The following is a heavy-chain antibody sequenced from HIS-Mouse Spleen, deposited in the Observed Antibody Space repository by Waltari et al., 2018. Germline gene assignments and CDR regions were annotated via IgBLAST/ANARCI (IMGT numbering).Heavy chain of an antibody. CDR3: AGYNWNYGTDY. J-gene: IGHJ4*02. V-gene: IGHV4-34*01. CDR1: GGSFSGYY. CDR2: INHSGST. Sequence: QVQLQQWGAGLLKPSEPLSLTCAVYGGSFSGYYWSWIRQPPGKGLEWIGEINHSGSTNYKPSLKSRVTISVDTSKNQFSLKLSSVTAADTAVYYCAGYNWNYGTDYWGQGTLVTVSS. D-gene: IGHD1-7*01.